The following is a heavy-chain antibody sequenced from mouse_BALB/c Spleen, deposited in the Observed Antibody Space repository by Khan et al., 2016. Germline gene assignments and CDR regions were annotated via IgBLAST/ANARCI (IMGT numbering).Heavy chain of an antibody. J-gene: IGHJ2*01. CDR1: GDSITSGY. V-gene: IGHV3-8*02. D-gene: IGHD1-1*02. CDR3: AGYYGHFFDY. CDR2: ISYSGST. Sequence: EVQLQESGPSLVKPSQTLSLTCSVTGDSITSGYWNWIRKFPGNKLEYMGYISYSGSTYYNPSLKSRISITREPSKSQSYLQLNSVTTEETATYYCAGYYGHFFDYWGQGTTLTVSS.